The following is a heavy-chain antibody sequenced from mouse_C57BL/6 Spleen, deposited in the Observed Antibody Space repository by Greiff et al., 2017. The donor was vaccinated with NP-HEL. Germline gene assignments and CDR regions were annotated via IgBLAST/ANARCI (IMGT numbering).Heavy chain of an antibody. V-gene: IGHV1-53*01. D-gene: IGHD1-1*02. CDR1: GYTFTSYW. J-gene: IGHJ3*01. CDR2: INPSNGGT. CDR3: ARPPIEEIWTWFAY. Sequence: QVQLQQPGTELVKPGASVKLSCKASGYTFTSYWMHWVKQRPGQGLEWIGNINPSNGGTNYNEKFKSKATLTVDKSSSTAYMQLSSMTSEDSAVYYCARPPIEEIWTWFAYWGQGTRVTVSA.